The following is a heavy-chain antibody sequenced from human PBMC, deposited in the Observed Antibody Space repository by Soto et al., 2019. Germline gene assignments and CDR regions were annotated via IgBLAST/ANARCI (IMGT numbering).Heavy chain of an antibody. CDR1: GFTFSSYA. V-gene: IGHV3-30-3*01. J-gene: IGHJ4*02. CDR2: ISYDGSNK. CDR3: ASPTGIVGATLDY. Sequence: QVQLVESGGGVVQPGRSLRLSCAASGFTFSSYAMHWVRQAPGKGLEWVAVISYDGSNKYYADSVKGRFTISRDNSKNTLYLQMNSLTAEDTAVYYCASPTGIVGATLDYWGQGTLVTVSS. D-gene: IGHD1-26*01.